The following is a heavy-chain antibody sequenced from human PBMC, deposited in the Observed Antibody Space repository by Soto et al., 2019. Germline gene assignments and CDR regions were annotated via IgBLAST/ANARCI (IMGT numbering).Heavy chain of an antibody. V-gene: IGHV1-69*06. D-gene: IGHD5-12*01. J-gene: IGHJ4*02. CDR2: TIPTFGAG. CDR1: GGTFSSNP. CDR3: ARRQTSGYNRYFDS. Sequence: SVKVSCKASGGTFSSNPISWMRQAPGQGLEWMGGTIPTFGAGSYAQRFQGRLTITADKSTNTAYMELSSLRPEDTAVHYCARRQTSGYNRYFDSWGQGTLVTVSS.